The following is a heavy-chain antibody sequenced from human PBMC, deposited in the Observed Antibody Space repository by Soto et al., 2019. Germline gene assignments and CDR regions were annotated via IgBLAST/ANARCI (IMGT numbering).Heavy chain of an antibody. Sequence: QVQLQESGPGLVKPSQTLSLTCTVSGGSISSGGYYWSWIRQHPGKGLEWIGYIYYSGSTYYNPHLKTLVTISVDTAKNQFSLKLGSVTAADTAVYYCARAQGSDYYDSSGYSNWFDPWGQGTLVTVSS. CDR2: IYYSGST. D-gene: IGHD3-22*01. CDR3: ARAQGSDYYDSSGYSNWFDP. V-gene: IGHV4-31*01. J-gene: IGHJ5*02. CDR1: GGSISSGGYY.